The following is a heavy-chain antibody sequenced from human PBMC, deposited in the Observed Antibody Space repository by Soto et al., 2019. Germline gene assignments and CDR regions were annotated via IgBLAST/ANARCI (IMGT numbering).Heavy chain of an antibody. CDR2: INPNSGGT. D-gene: IGHD2-2*02. V-gene: IGHV1-2*02. CDR1: GYTFTSYG. CDR3: ASRYGQPLLYQGNYYYGMDV. Sequence: ASVKVSCKASGYTFTSYGIHRVRQAPGQRLEWTGWINPNSGGTNYAQKFQGRVTMTRDTSISTAYMELSRLRSDDTAVYYCASRYGQPLLYQGNYYYGMDVWGQGTTVTVSS. J-gene: IGHJ6*02.